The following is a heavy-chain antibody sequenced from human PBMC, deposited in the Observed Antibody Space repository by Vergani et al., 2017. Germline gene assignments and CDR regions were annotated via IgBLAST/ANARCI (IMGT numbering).Heavy chain of an antibody. CDR1: GGSISSGDYY. V-gene: IGHV4-30-4*01. D-gene: IGHD3-10*01. J-gene: IGHJ5*02. Sequence: QVQLQESGPGLVKPSQTLSLTCTVSGGSISSGDYYWSWIRQPPGKGLEWIGYIYYSGSTYYNPSLKSRVTISVDTSKNQFSLKLSSVTAADTAVYYCARAPFTMVRGPSDWFDPWGQGTLVTVSS. CDR3: ARAPFTMVRGPSDWFDP. CDR2: IYYSGST.